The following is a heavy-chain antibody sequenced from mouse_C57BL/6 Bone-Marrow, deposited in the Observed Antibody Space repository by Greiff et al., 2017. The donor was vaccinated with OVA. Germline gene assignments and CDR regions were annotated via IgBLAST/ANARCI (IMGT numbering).Heavy chain of an antibody. Sequence: VQPQQSGAELVRPGASVKLSCKASGYTFTDYYINWVKQRPGQGLEWIARIYPGSGNTYYNEKFKGKATLTAEKSSSTAYMQLSSLTSEDSAVYFCAKGLTGTYFDYWGQGTTLTVSS. J-gene: IGHJ2*01. CDR2: IYPGSGNT. CDR1: GYTFTDYY. D-gene: IGHD4-1*01. V-gene: IGHV1-76*01. CDR3: AKGLTGTYFDY.